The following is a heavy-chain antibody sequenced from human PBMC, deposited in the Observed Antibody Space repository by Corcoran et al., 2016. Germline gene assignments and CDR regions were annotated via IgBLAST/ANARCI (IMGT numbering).Heavy chain of an antibody. J-gene: IGHJ6*02. CDR1: GGTFSSYA. V-gene: IGHV1-69*06. Sequence: QVQLVQSGAEVKKPGSSVKVSCKASGGTFSSYAISWVRQAPGQGLEWMGGIIPIFGTANYAPKFQGRVTITADKSTSTAYMELSSLRSEDTSVYYCARVSDFWIGYYDYYYYYGMDVWGQGTTVTVSS. D-gene: IGHD3-3*01. CDR3: ARVSDFWIGYYDYYYYYGMDV. CDR2: IIPIFGTA.